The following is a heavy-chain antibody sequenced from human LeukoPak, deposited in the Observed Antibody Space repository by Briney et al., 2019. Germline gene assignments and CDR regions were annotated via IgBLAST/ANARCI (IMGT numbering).Heavy chain of an antibody. CDR1: GFTFSSYW. Sequence: GGSLRLSCAASGFTFSSYWMSWVRQAPGKGLEWVANIKQDGSEKYYVDSVKGRFTISRDNAKNSLYLQMNSLRAEDTAVYYCARVPYGSGSYYGYYYGMDVWGQGTTVTVSS. V-gene: IGHV3-7*01. J-gene: IGHJ6*02. D-gene: IGHD3-10*01. CDR3: ARVPYGSGSYYGYYYGMDV. CDR2: IKQDGSEK.